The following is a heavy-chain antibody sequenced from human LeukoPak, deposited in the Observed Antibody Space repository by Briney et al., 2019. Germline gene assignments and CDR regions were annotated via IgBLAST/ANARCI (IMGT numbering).Heavy chain of an antibody. V-gene: IGHV3-7*04. D-gene: IGHD5-12*01. CDR2: IKEDGSEK. CDR3: ARLVATIYGWFDP. J-gene: IGHJ5*02. CDR1: GFTFRSYW. Sequence: PGESLRLSCAASGFTFRSYWMSWVRQAPGKGLEWVANIKEDGSEKYYVDSVKGRFTISRDNAKNSLYLQMNRLRAEDTAVYYCARLVATIYGWFDPWGQGTLVTVSS.